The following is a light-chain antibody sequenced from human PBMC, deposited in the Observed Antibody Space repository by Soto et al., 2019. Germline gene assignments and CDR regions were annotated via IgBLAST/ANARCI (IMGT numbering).Light chain of an antibody. CDR3: QQYERPPFA. CDR2: DAS. J-gene: IGKJ2*01. V-gene: IGKV3-20*01. CDR1: QRVSNSY. Sequence: EIVLTQSPGTLSLSPGDRATLSCRASQRVSNSYLAWYQQKPGQAPRLLIYDASTRAAGVPDRVTGGGSGTDFTLTINALEPEDFALYFCQQYERPPFAFGQGTRLEI.